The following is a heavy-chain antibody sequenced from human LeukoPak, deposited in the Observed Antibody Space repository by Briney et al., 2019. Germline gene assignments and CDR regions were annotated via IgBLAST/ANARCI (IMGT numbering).Heavy chain of an antibody. J-gene: IGHJ4*02. Sequence: GGSLRLSCAAYGFTFRSYSMNWVRQAPGKGLQWVSSISSSSSYIYYADSVKGRFTISRDNAKNSLYLQMNSLRAEDTAVYYCATLSPDCSSTSCRDYWGQGTLVTVSS. CDR3: ATLSPDCSSTSCRDY. CDR2: ISSSSSYI. D-gene: IGHD2-2*01. V-gene: IGHV3-21*01. CDR1: GFTFRSYS.